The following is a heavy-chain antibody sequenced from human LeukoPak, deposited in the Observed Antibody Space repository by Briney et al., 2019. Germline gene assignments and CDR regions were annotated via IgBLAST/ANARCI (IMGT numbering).Heavy chain of an antibody. D-gene: IGHD6-19*01. CDR2: INPSGGST. V-gene: IGHV1-46*01. CDR1: GYTFTSYY. J-gene: IGHJ4*02. CDR3: ARQIPSIAVPSSPLDY. Sequence: ASVKVSCKASGYTFTSYYMHWVRQAPGQGLEWMGIINPSGGSTNYAQKFQGRVTMTRDTSTSTVYMELSSLRSEDTAVYYCARQIPSIAVPSSPLDYWGQGTLVTVSS.